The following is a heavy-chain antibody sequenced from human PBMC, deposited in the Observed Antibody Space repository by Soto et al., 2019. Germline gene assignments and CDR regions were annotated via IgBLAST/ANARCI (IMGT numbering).Heavy chain of an antibody. CDR2: IGAYNDKT. V-gene: IGHV1-18*01. J-gene: IGHJ4*02. Sequence: QVQLVKSGGEVKKSGASVKVSCKASGYTFTSYGISWVRQAPGQGLEWMGWIGAYNDKTNYAQKFQGRVTLTPDTSTSTAYMELRRLRSDDTAVYYCARDHKWLDDYANLAYWGQGTLVTVSS. D-gene: IGHD6-19*01. CDR1: GYTFTSYG. CDR3: ARDHKWLDDYANLAY.